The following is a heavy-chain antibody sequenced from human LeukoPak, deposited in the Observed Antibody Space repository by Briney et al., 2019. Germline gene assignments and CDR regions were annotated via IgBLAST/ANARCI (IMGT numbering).Heavy chain of an antibody. CDR1: GYAFTSYG. V-gene: IGHV1-18*01. Sequence: ASVKVSCKASGYAFTSYGISWVRQAPGQGLEWMGWISAYNGNTNYAQKLQGRVTMTTDTSTSTAYMELRSLRSDDTAVYYCARCDFSAPYYYYGMDVWGQGTTVTVSS. J-gene: IGHJ6*02. CDR3: ARCDFSAPYYYYGMDV. CDR2: ISAYNGNT. D-gene: IGHD3-3*01.